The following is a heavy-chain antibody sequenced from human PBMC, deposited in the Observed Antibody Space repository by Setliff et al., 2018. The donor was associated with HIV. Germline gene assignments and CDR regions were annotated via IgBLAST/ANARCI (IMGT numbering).Heavy chain of an antibody. CDR1: GGSISSSNYY. V-gene: IGHV4-39*07. Sequence: KASETLSLTCTVSGGSISSSNYYWGWIRQSPGKGLEWIGSVFYSGNTYYNPSLKTRVTISVNTYKNQFSLTLRSVTAADTAVYYCARDTLTMVRGVMFVPTESCLGMDVWGQGTTVTVSS. CDR2: VFYSGNT. D-gene: IGHD3-10*01. J-gene: IGHJ6*02. CDR3: ARDTLTMVRGVMFVPTESCLGMDV.